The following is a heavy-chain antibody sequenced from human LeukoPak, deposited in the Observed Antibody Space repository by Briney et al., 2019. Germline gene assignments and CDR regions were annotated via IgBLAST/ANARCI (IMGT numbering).Heavy chain of an antibody. CDR2: IYNSEST. CDR3: ARFHSGPSGWYVLWYFDL. CDR1: VGSVSNYY. V-gene: IGHV4-4*09. J-gene: IGHJ2*01. D-gene: IGHD6-19*01. Sequence: SETLSLTCTVSVGSVSNYYWSWIRQPPGKGLEWIGYIYNSESTKYNSSLESRVTMSADTSKNQLYLKLSSVTAADTAIYYCARFHSGPSGWYVLWYFDLWGRGTLVTVSS.